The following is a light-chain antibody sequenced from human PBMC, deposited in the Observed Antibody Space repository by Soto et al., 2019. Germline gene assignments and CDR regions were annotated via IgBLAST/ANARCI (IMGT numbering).Light chain of an antibody. J-gene: IGKJ1*01. V-gene: IGKV3-15*01. CDR3: QQRYNWPLT. CDR1: QSVSSN. CDR2: GAS. Sequence: EIVMTQSPATLSVSPGERASLSGRASQSVSSNLAWYQQKPGQAPRLLIYGASTRATGIPARFSGSGSGTEFTLTISSLEPEDFAIYYCQQRYNWPLTFGQGTKVDIK.